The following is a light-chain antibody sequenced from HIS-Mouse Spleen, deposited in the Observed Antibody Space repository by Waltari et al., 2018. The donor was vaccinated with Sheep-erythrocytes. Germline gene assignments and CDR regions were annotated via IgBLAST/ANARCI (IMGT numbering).Light chain of an antibody. Sequence: DIVMTQSPLSLPVTPGEPASISCRSSQSLLHSNGYNYLDWYLQKPGQSPQLLIYLGSNRASGVPDRFSRSGSGTAFTLKISRVEAEDVGVYYCMQGTHWPYTFGQGTKLEIK. CDR2: LGS. V-gene: IGKV2-28*01. CDR1: QSLLHSNGYNY. CDR3: MQGTHWPYT. J-gene: IGKJ2*01.